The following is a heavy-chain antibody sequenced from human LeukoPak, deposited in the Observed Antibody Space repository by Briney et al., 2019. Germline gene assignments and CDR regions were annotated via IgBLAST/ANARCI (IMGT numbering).Heavy chain of an antibody. CDR3: TRMTTGHDY. D-gene: IGHD4-17*01. V-gene: IGHV4-34*01. J-gene: IGHJ4*02. Sequence: PSETLPLTCAVSGVSFNDYYWSWVRQTPGKGLEWIGEINHSGYTNDSPSFKSRVTLSIDTSRKQFSLNLRSVTVADTGIYYCTRMTTGHDYWGQGTLVTVSS. CDR2: INHSGYT. CDR1: GVSFNDYY.